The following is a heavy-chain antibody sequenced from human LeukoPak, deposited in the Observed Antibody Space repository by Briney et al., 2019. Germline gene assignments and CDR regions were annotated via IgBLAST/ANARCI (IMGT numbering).Heavy chain of an antibody. CDR3: TRDPYGDPAIDI. CDR1: GFTFGDYA. CDR2: IRSKAYGGTT. V-gene: IGHV3-49*04. Sequence: GGSLRLSCTASGFTFGDYAMSWVRQAPGKGLEWVGFIRSKAYGGTTEYAASVKGRFTISRDDPKSIAYLQMNSLKTEDTAVYYCTRDPYGDPAIDIWGQGTMVTVSS. J-gene: IGHJ3*02. D-gene: IGHD4-17*01.